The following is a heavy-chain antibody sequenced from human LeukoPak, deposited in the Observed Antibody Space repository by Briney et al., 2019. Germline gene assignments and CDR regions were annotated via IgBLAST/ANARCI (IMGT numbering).Heavy chain of an antibody. V-gene: IGHV3-53*01. CDR3: ARGHSYFDY. CDR2: IYSGGST. CDR1: GFTFSNYG. J-gene: IGHJ4*02. Sequence: PGGSLRLSCAASGFTFSNYGMHWVRQAPGKGLEWVSVIYSGGSTYYADSVKGRFTISRDNSKNTLYLQMNSLRAEDTAVYYCARGHSYFDYWGQGTLVTVSS.